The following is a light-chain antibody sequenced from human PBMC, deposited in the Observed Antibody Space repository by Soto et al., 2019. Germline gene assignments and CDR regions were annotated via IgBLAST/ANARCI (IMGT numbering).Light chain of an antibody. V-gene: IGKV3-20*01. CDR1: QTISSNY. Sequence: EIVLTQSPGTLSLSAGERATLSCRASQTISSNYLAWYQLKPGQAPRLLIFGASYRATGIPDRFSGSGSGTDFTLTISRLEPEDFAVYYCQQYGRSPPEFTFGPGTKVDIK. CDR2: GAS. J-gene: IGKJ3*01. CDR3: QQYGRSPPEFT.